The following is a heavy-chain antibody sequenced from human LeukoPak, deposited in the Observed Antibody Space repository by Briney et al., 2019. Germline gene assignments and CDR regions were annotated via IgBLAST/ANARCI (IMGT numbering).Heavy chain of an antibody. D-gene: IGHD2/OR15-2a*01. CDR2: PFRGDNT. CDR1: GDSVSSNSYY. J-gene: IGHJ3*01. CDR3: ARGRKDAVVIVPATGIGFHV. V-gene: IGHV4-61*01. Sequence: SGTLSLTCSVSGDSVSSNSYYWTWIRQPPGKGLEWIGYPFRGDNTDYNPSLQSRVAMSADRSKNQISLKLTSVTAADTAVYFCARGRKDAVVIVPATGIGFHVWGQGTKVTVSS.